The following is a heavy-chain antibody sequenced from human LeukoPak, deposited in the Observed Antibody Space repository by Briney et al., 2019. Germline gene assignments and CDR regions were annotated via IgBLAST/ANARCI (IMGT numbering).Heavy chain of an antibody. V-gene: IGHV3-33*01. CDR1: GFTFSSYG. Sequence: GGSLRLSCAASGFTFSSYGMHWVRQAPGKGLEWVAVIWYDGSNKYYADSVKGRFTISRDNSMNTLYLQMNSLRAEDTAVYYCARDRGNAYYFDYWGQGTLVTVSS. CDR3: ARDRGNAYYFDY. J-gene: IGHJ4*02. CDR2: IWYDGSNK.